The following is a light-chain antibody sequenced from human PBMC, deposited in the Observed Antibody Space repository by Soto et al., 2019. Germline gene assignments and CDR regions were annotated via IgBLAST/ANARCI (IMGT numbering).Light chain of an antibody. J-gene: IGLJ1*01. CDR2: EVN. CDR3: ISYAGINNLGV. Sequence: QSALTQPPSASGSPGQSVTISCTGTSSDVGGYKYVSWYQQHPGKAPKLMIFEVNKRPSGVPDRFSGSKSGNTASLTVSGLQAEDEAEYYCISYAGINNLGVFGTGTKVTFL. CDR1: SSDVGGYKY. V-gene: IGLV2-8*01.